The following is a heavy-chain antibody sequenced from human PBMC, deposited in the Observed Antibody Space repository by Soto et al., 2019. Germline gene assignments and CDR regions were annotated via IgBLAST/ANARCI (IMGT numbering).Heavy chain of an antibody. Sequence: QVRLVESGGGVVQPGRSLRLSCAASGFTFSSYAMHWVRQAPGKGLEWVAVISYDGSNKYYADSVKGRFTISRDNSKNTLYLQMNSLEAEDTAVYYCAGDPLYFYGSGHFDYWGQGTLVTVSS. CDR2: ISYDGSNK. CDR3: AGDPLYFYGSGHFDY. CDR1: GFTFSSYA. V-gene: IGHV3-30-3*01. J-gene: IGHJ4*02. D-gene: IGHD3-10*01.